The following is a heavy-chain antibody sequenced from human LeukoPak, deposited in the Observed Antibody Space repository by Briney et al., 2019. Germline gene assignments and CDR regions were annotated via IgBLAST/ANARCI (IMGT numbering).Heavy chain of an antibody. Sequence: GGSLRLSCAASGFTVSSNYTSWVRQAPGKGLEWVSVIYPGGNKYYTDSVKGRFTISRDNSKNTVYLQMNSLRAEDTALYYCASPSSGQSFDIWGQGTMVTVSS. V-gene: IGHV3-53*01. J-gene: IGHJ3*02. CDR2: IYPGGNK. CDR3: ASPSSGQSFDI. D-gene: IGHD6-19*01. CDR1: GFTVSSNY.